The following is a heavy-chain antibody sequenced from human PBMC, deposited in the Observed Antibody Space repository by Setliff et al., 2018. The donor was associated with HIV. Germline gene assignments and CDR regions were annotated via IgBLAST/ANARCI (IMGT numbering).Heavy chain of an antibody. D-gene: IGHD5-12*01. Sequence: PSETLSLTCTVSGGSISTSRHYWDWIRQPPGKGLEWIGSIFYSGSTYYNPSVKSRVTISIDTSKNQFSLKLNSVTAADTAVYYCARDFKRYNSPCRFDPWGPGTLVTVSS. CDR1: GGSISTSRHY. J-gene: IGHJ5*02. CDR3: ARDFKRYNSPCRFDP. CDR2: IFYSGST. V-gene: IGHV4-39*07.